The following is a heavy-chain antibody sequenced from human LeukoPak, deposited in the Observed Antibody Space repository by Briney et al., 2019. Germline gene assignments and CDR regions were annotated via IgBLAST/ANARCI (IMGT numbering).Heavy chain of an antibody. D-gene: IGHD3-3*01. Sequence: SETLSLTCTVSGGSLSSYYWSWIRQPAGKAPEWIGRIYRSGIINYNPSLKSRVTMSLDNSKNQLSLKLSYVTAADTAVYYCARDTGKSGYPDYWGQGTLVTVSS. CDR3: ARDTGKSGYPDY. V-gene: IGHV4-4*07. CDR2: IYRSGII. J-gene: IGHJ4*02. CDR1: GGSLSSYY.